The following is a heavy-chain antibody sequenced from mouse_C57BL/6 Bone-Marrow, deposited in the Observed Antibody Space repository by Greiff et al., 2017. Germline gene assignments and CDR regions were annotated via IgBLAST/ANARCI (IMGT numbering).Heavy chain of an antibody. J-gene: IGHJ3*01. V-gene: IGHV2-9*02. Sequence: QVQLKQSGPGLVAPSQSLSITCTVSGFSLTSYGVHWVRQPPGKGLEWLGVIWAGGSTNYNSALMSRLGIRKDNPKSQVFLKMNSLQTDDTAMYYCARYYRYEAWFAYWGQGTLVTVSA. CDR3: ARYYRYEAWFAY. D-gene: IGHD2-14*01. CDR2: IWAGGST. CDR1: GFSLTSYG.